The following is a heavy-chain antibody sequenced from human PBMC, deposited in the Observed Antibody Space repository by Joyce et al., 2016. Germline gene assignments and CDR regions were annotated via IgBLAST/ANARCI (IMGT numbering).Heavy chain of an antibody. CDR2: IYPGDSDT. J-gene: IGHJ4*02. CDR3: ARQDGDYGGGFDS. V-gene: IGHV5-51*01. D-gene: IGHD4-17*01. CDR1: GYRFSSRW. Sequence: EVQLEQSGAEVKKPGDDLKISCQGSGYRFSSRWIAWVRQMPGKGLEWMGIIYPGDSDTRYSPSFQGQVTISADKSTTTAYLQWNSLKASDTAIYYCARQDGDYGGGFDSWGQGTLVTVSS.